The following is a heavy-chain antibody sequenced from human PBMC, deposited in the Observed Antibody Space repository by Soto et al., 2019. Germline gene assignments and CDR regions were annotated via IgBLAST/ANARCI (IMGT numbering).Heavy chain of an antibody. Sequence: PGGSLRLSCSASGFMFSTVGMFWVRQGPGKGLEYVSAIFYNGVVSYYAEPVKGRFTVSRDNSKNMLYLQMCSLKIEDTAVYYCVRGPSKGFYLFGPLDSWGKGTLVTVSS. CDR2: IFYNGVVS. D-gene: IGHD3-3*01. J-gene: IGHJ4*02. V-gene: IGHV3-64D*06. CDR1: GFMFSTVG. CDR3: VRGPSKGFYLFGPLDS.